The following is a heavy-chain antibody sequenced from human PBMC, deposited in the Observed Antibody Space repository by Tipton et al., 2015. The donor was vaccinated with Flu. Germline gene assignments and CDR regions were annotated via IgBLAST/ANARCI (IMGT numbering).Heavy chain of an antibody. CDR2: INWNGDIT. Sequence: SLRLSCAASGFTFDDYGMSWVRQVPGKGLEWVSGINWNGDITRYADSVKGRFTISRDNAKNSLHVQMNSLRAEDTAFYHCARGGMYYGTGGGGTYYMDVWGKGTTVTVSS. CDR3: ARGGMYYGTGGGGTYYMDV. CDR1: GFTFDDYG. V-gene: IGHV3-20*01. J-gene: IGHJ6*03. D-gene: IGHD3-10*01.